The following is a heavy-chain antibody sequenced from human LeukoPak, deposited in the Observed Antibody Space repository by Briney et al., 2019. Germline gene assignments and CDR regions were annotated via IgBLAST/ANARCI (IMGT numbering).Heavy chain of an antibody. CDR3: ARGRGGD. Sequence: GGSLRLSCEASGVTANSYFMGWVRQAPGKGLEWVSLISSEGFTYYADSVKGRFTISRDNSKNTLYLQMNSLRAEDTAFYYCARGRGGDWGRGALVTVSS. D-gene: IGHD2-15*01. CDR2: ISSEGFT. CDR1: GVTANSYF. J-gene: IGHJ4*02. V-gene: IGHV3-53*01.